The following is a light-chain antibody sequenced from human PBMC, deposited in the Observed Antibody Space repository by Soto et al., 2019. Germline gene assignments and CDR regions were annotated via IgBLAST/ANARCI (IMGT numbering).Light chain of an antibody. CDR2: EVT. Sequence: QSVLTQPPSASGSPGQSVTISCTGASSDVGGCNYVYWYQQHPGKAAKLMIYEVTKRPSGVPDRFAGSKSGNTASLTVSGLEAEDDADYSCSSYAGGNNSYAFRNGTKLTVL. V-gene: IGLV2-8*01. CDR1: SSDVGGCNY. J-gene: IGLJ1*01. CDR3: SSYAGGNNSYA.